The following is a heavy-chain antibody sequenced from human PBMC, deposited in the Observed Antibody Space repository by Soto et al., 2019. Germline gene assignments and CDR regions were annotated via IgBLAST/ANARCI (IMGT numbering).Heavy chain of an antibody. D-gene: IGHD3-16*01. Sequence: EVQLVESGGGLVQPGGSVRLSCAASGFTFSNYWMHWVRQTPGKGLVWVSRVGSDGRGATYADSVKGRFTISRNNAKNTLYLRMDSLRVEDTAMYHCARDALMHGPDMDQWGQGILVTVSS. CDR2: VGSDGRGA. CDR1: GFTFSNYW. CDR3: ARDALMHGPDMDQ. V-gene: IGHV3-74*01. J-gene: IGHJ4*02.